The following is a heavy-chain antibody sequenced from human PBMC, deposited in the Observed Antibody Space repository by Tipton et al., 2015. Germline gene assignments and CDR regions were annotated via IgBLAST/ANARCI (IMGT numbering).Heavy chain of an antibody. CDR3: ASLLLYGDYVHGLGY. D-gene: IGHD4-17*01. CDR2: LYFSGST. V-gene: IGHV4-39*02. CDR1: GSSIRSSSYY. Sequence: TLSLTCTVSGSSIRSSSYYWGWIRQPPGKGLEWIGSLYFSGSTYYNPSLKSRVAISVDTSNNTFSLKLTSLTASDTAVYYCASLLLYGDYVHGLGYWGRGTLVTVSS. J-gene: IGHJ4*02.